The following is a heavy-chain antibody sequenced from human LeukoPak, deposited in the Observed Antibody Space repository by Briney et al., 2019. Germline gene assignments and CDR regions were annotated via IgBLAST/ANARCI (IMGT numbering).Heavy chain of an antibody. J-gene: IGHJ4*02. D-gene: IGHD2-15*01. CDR1: GFIFSSYA. V-gene: IGHV3-33*06. CDR2: IWSDGSKI. CDR3: GKVGLSWGFGDY. Sequence: GGSLRLSCAASGFIFSSYAMHWVRQAPGTGLEWLAVIWSDGSKIYYADSVKGRFTISRDNSKNTLFLQMNSVRAEDTAVYYCGKVGLSWGFGDYWGQGTLVTVSS.